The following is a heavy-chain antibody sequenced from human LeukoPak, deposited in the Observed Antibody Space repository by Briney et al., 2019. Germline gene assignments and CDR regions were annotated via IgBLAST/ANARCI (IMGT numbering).Heavy chain of an antibody. CDR3: VRDGGVSGYDLLDY. CDR2: INQDGSEE. CDR1: GFTFSNYW. D-gene: IGHD5-12*01. J-gene: IGHJ4*02. Sequence: AGGSLRLSCAASGFTFSNYWMTWVRQAPGKGLEWVAHINQDGSEEHYMDSVKARFTISRDSAKNSLSLQMNSLRAEDTAVYYCVRDGGVSGYDLLDYWGQGTLVTVSS. V-gene: IGHV3-7*01.